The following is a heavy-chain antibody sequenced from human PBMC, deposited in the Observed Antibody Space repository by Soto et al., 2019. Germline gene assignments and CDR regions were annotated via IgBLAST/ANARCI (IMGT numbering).Heavy chain of an antibody. Sequence: SETLSLTCAVYGGSFSGHSWTWIRQSPGKGLEWIGDINHSGRVNYSPSLKSRVTISLDTSKNQFSLTLSAVPAADTAMYYCSPRAYGTNVYYRFDPWGQGTLVTVSS. J-gene: IGHJ5*01. D-gene: IGHD1-1*01. CDR3: SPRAYGTNVYYRFDP. V-gene: IGHV4-34*01. CDR2: INHSGRV. CDR1: GGSFSGHS.